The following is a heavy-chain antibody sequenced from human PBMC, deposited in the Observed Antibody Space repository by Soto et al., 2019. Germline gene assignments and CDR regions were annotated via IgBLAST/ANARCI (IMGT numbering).Heavy chain of an antibody. J-gene: IGHJ5*02. D-gene: IGHD3-10*01. CDR1: GFTFSSYA. CDR3: ARDKVVWFGEDSWFDP. V-gene: IGHV3-30-3*01. Sequence: QVQLVESGGGVVQPGRSLRLSCAASGFTFSSYAMHWVRQAPGKGLEWVAVISYDGSNKYYADSVKGRFTISRDNSKNTLYLQMNSLRAEDTAVYYCARDKVVWFGEDSWFDPWGQGTLVTVSS. CDR2: ISYDGSNK.